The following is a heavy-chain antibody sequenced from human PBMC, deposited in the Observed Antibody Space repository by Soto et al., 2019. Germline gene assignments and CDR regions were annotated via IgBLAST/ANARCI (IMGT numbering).Heavy chain of an antibody. V-gene: IGHV3-23*01. J-gene: IGHJ2*01. CDR1: GFTFSAYA. CDR2: IHGGGGAT. Sequence: EVQLLESGGGVVQPGGSLRLSCAASGFTFSAYAMGWVRQAPGKGLEWVSTIHGGGGATHYADSVKGRFTISRDYSKNTLYAQMNRLRAEDKAEYCSEKFEGHPLEYWYLDFWGRGTLVTPS. CDR3: EKFEGHPLEYWYLDF. D-gene: IGHD1-1*01.